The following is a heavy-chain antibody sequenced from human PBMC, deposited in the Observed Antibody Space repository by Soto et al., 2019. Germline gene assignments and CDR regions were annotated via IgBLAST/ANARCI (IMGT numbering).Heavy chain of an antibody. CDR3: ARGATIFGVAAYSYYEMEV. V-gene: IGHV1-69*01. Sequence: QVQLVQSGAEVKKPGSSVKVSCRASGGTFSNYAISWVRQAPGQGLEWMGGIVPAFGTPNYAQNLQGRITITADDSTTTVYMDLSSLRSEDTAVYYCARGATIFGVAAYSYYEMEVWGQGPRSPSP. J-gene: IGHJ6*02. CDR2: IVPAFGTP. CDR1: GGTFSNYA. D-gene: IGHD3-3*01.